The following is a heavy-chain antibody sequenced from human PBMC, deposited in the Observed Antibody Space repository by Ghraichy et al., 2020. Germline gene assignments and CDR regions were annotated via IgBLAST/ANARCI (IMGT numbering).Heavy chain of an antibody. Sequence: GGSLRLSCAASGFTFSSYAMSWVRQAPGKGLEWVSAISGSGGSTYYADSVKGRFTISRDNSKNTLYLQMNSLRAEDTAVYYGAKGSIVGATTGYYYYYYMDVWGKGTTVTVSS. J-gene: IGHJ6*03. CDR1: GFTFSSYA. CDR3: AKGSIVGATTGYYYYYYMDV. CDR2: ISGSGGST. D-gene: IGHD1-26*01. V-gene: IGHV3-23*01.